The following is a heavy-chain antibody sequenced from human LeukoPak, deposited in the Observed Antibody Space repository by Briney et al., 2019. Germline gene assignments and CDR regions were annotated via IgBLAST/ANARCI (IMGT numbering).Heavy chain of an antibody. CDR1: GFIFRTYG. J-gene: IGHJ4*02. CDR2: IQYDGSNK. CDR3: ARDLVERPLGY. D-gene: IGHD1-26*01. Sequence: PGGSLRLSCAASGFIFRTYGMHWVRQAPGKGLEWVAYIQYDGSNKQYADSVKGRFSISRDNSKNILYLQMNSLRAEDTAVYYCARDLVERPLGYWGQGTLVTVSS. V-gene: IGHV3-30*02.